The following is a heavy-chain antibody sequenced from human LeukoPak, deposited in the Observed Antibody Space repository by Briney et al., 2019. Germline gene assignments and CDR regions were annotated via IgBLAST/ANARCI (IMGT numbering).Heavy chain of an antibody. CDR1: GYTFTSYD. CDR2: MNPNSGNT. CDR3: ARQSVAAGTQWFDP. J-gene: IGHJ5*02. Sequence: ASVKVSCKASGYTFTSYDINWVRQATGQGLEWMGWMNPNSGNTGYAQKFQGRVTMTRNTSISTAYMELSSLRSEDTAVYYCARQSVAAGTQWFDPWGQGALVTVSS. V-gene: IGHV1-8*01. D-gene: IGHD6-13*01.